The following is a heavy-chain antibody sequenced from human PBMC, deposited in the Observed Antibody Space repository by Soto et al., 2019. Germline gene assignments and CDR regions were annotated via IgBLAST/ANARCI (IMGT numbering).Heavy chain of an antibody. CDR1: GYTFTNHG. CDR2: IRIYNGNT. V-gene: IGHV1-18*01. Sequence: GASVKVSCKASGYTFTNHGINWVRQAPGQGLERMGWIRIYNGNTNYAQKLQGRVTMTTDTSTSTAYMELRSLRPDDTAVYYCARDLADNEWYFDYWGQGTLVTVSS. J-gene: IGHJ4*02. D-gene: IGHD3-3*01. CDR3: ARDLADNEWYFDY.